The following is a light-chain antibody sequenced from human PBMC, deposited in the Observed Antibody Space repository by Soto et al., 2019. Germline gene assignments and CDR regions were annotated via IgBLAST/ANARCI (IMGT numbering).Light chain of an antibody. CDR3: YSYTTTTTLYV. Sequence: QSALTQPASVSGSPGQSITISCTGSTRDVGSYNLVSWYQQHPGTAPKLLIYEDSQRPSGVSSRFSGSKSGNTASLTISGLQAEDEAVYYCYSYTTTTTLYVFGTGTKVTVL. V-gene: IGLV2-14*02. CDR2: EDS. J-gene: IGLJ1*01. CDR1: TRDVGSYNL.